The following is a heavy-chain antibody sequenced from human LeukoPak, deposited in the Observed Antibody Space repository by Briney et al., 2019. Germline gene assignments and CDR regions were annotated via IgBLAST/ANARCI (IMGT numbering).Heavy chain of an antibody. CDR2: IYYNGST. CDR3: AKVVRYYMDV. Sequence: SETLSLTCTVSGGSISSSNYYWGWIRQPPGKGLEWIGSIYYNGSTYYNPSLRSRVTISADTSKNQLSLKLSSVTAADTAVYYCAKVVRYYMDVWGKGTTVTVSS. CDR1: GGSISSSNYY. V-gene: IGHV4-39*07. J-gene: IGHJ6*03.